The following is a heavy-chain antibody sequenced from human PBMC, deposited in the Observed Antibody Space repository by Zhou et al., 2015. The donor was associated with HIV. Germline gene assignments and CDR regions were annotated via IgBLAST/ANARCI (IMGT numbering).Heavy chain of an antibody. D-gene: IGHD2-2*02. J-gene: IGHJ6*01. CDR2: MNPYSDNT. CDR1: GGTFSSYD. CDR3: VRGYCSSTSCYTYYYYGMDV. Sequence: LVQSGTEVRKPGSSVKVSCKASGGTFSSYDINWVRQATGQGLEWMGWMNPYSDNTGYAQKFQGRVTMTRNTSISTVYMELRSLRSEDTAVYYCVRGYCSSTSCYTYYYYGMDVWATDDVDRLL. V-gene: IGHV1-8*02.